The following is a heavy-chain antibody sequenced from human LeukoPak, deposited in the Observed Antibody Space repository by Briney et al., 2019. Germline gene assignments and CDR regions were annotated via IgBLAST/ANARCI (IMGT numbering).Heavy chain of an antibody. J-gene: IGHJ4*02. CDR3: ARVAYGDPPFDY. CDR2: ISGYNGNT. V-gene: IGHV1-18*01. D-gene: IGHD4-17*01. CDR1: GYTFTTYG. Sequence: ASVKVSCEASGYTFTTYGIGWVRQAPGQGLEWMGWISGYNGNTNYAQKFQGRVTMTTDTSTSTAYMELRSLRSGDTAVYYCARVAYGDPPFDYWGQGTLVTVSS.